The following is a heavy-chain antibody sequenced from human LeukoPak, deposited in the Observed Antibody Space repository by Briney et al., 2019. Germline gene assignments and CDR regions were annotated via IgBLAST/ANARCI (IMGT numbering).Heavy chain of an antibody. CDR3: ARGYNWGSPTRNFYYLDV. J-gene: IGHJ6*03. D-gene: IGHD7-27*01. Sequence: SETLSLTCTVSGGSISSYYWSWIRQPAGKGLEWIGRIYTSGSTNYNPSLKSRATMSVDTSKNQFSLKLRSVTAADTAVYYCARGYNWGSPTRNFYYLDVWGKGTTVTVSS. CDR2: IYTSGST. V-gene: IGHV4-4*07. CDR1: GGSISSYY.